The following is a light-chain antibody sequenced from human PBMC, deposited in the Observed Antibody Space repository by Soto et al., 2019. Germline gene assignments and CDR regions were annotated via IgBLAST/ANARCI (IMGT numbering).Light chain of an antibody. CDR1: QGISDY. J-gene: IGKJ4*01. Sequence: DIQLTQSPSFLSASVGDRVTISCRASQGISDYLAWYQQKPGKAPKLLIYGASTLQSGVPSRFSGSAVGTEFTISISSLQPEDFATYFCQQFNAYPLTFGGGTKLEIK. CDR3: QQFNAYPLT. V-gene: IGKV1-9*01. CDR2: GAS.